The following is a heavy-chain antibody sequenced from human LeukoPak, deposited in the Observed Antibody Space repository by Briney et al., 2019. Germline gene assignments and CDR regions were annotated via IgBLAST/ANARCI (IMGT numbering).Heavy chain of an antibody. J-gene: IGHJ4*02. CDR3: ARTYSSSLYYFDY. Sequence: SSETLSLTCAVYGGSFSGYYWSWIRQPPGKGLEWIGEINHSGSTNYNPSLKSRVTISVDTSKNQFSLKLSSVTAADTAVYYCARTYSSSLYYFDYWGQGTLVTVSS. CDR1: GGSFSGYY. D-gene: IGHD6-13*01. CDR2: INHSGST. V-gene: IGHV4-34*01.